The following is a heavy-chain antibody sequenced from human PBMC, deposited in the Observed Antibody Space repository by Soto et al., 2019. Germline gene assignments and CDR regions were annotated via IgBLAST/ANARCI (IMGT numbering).Heavy chain of an antibody. CDR1: GYTFTSSA. V-gene: IGHV1-58*01. CDR2: IAVGSGYT. Sequence: ASVKVSCKASGYTFTSSAFQWVRQARGQRLEWIGWIAVGSGYTNYAQRFQDRVTLTRDMSTATTYMELSRLTSEDTAIYYCAADATAWQQMVPSDYWGQGTLVTVSS. D-gene: IGHD2-8*01. J-gene: IGHJ4*02. CDR3: AADATAWQQMVPSDY.